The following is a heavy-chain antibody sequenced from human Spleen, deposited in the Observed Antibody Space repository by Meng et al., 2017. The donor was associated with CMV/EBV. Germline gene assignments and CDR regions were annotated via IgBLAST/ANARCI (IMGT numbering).Heavy chain of an antibody. CDR2: MHWNSDSI. Sequence: GGSLRLSCVASGFTFNDYAMHWVRQAPGKGLEWVSGMHWNSDSINYVDSVKGRFTISRDNAKNSLYLQMHSLRFEDTAFYYCVKGRDWSDLDGFDMWGQGTMVTVSS. CDR1: GFTFNDYA. J-gene: IGHJ3*02. D-gene: IGHD2-21*01. V-gene: IGHV3-9*01. CDR3: VKGRDWSDLDGFDM.